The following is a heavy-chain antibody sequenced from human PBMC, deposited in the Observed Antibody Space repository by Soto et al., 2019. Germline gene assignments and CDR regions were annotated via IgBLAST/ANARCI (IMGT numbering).Heavy chain of an antibody. CDR1: GYTFTSYG. CDR3: ARSLLVGYGLEGESD. V-gene: IGHV1-18*01. CDR2: ISAYNGNT. D-gene: IGHD5-18*01. Sequence: QVQLVQSGAEVKKPGASVKVSCKASGYTFTSYGISWVRQAPGQGLEWMGWISAYNGNTNYAQKLQGRVTMTTDTSTRTAYMELRSPRSNDTAVYYCARSLLVGYGLEGESDWGQGTLVTVSS. J-gene: IGHJ4*02.